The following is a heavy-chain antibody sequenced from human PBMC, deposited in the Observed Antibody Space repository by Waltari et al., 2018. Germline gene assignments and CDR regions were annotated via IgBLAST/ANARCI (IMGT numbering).Heavy chain of an antibody. CDR3: ATTTYSTLFDVSSYFFYFHS. Sequence: QVQLVQSGAEVKKPGSSVKVSCKAYGGTFGSDAISWVRQAPGQRLEWMGMTIPVLGSSSSAQKFAGRVTISADESTTTAFMELSSLRSDDTAVYYCATTTYSTLFDVSSYFFYFHSWGQGTLVTVSS. J-gene: IGHJ4*02. V-gene: IGHV1-69*15. CDR1: GGTFGSDA. D-gene: IGHD3-22*01. CDR2: TIPVLGSS.